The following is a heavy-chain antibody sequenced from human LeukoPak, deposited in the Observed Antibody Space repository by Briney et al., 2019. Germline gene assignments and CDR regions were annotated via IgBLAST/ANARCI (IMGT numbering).Heavy chain of an antibody. D-gene: IGHD3-22*01. J-gene: IGHJ5*02. CDR3: AREGSDSSGYYRFDP. CDR1: GYTFTSYY. Sequence: ASAKVSCKASGYTFTSYYMHWVRQAPGQGLEWMGIISPSGGSTSYAQKFQGRVTMTRDTSTSTVYMELSSLRSEDTAVYYCAREGSDSSGYYRFDPWGQGTLVTVSS. CDR2: ISPSGGST. V-gene: IGHV1-46*03.